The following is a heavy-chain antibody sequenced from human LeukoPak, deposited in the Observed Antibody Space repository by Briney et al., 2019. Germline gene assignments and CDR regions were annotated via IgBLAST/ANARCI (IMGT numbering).Heavy chain of an antibody. V-gene: IGHV3-30*18. CDR2: ISYDGSNK. CDR3: AKDSTTVTTSMGEAFDI. CDR1: GFTFNSYG. Sequence: GGSLRLSCAASGFTFNSYGMHRVRQAPGKGLEWVAVISYDGSNKYYADSVKGRFTISRDNSKNTLYLQMNSLRAEDTAVYYCAKDSTTVTTSMGEAFDIWGQGTMVTVSS. J-gene: IGHJ3*02. D-gene: IGHD4-17*01.